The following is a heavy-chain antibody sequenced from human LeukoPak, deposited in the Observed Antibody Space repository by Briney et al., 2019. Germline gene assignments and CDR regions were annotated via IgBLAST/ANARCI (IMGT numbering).Heavy chain of an antibody. J-gene: IGHJ3*02. CDR1: GGSISSSSYY. V-gene: IGHV4-61*02. CDR3: TSTIAGRDALDI. D-gene: IGHD6-6*01. CDR2: IYTSGST. Sequence: PSQTLSLTCTVSGGSISSSSYYSSWIRQPAGKGLEWIGRIYTSGSTNYNPSLKSRLAISVDTSKNHFSLKLRSVTAADTAVYYCTSTIAGRDALDIWGPGTLVTVSS.